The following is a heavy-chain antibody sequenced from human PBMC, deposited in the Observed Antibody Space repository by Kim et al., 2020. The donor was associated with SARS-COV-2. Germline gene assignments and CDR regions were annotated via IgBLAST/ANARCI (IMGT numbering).Heavy chain of an antibody. CDR1: GGSISSSNW. CDR2: IYHSGST. CDR3: ATPGGCITMIVVVITVLCGMDV. V-gene: IGHV4-4*02. D-gene: IGHD3-22*01. J-gene: IGHJ6*02. Sequence: SETLSLTCAVSGGSISSSNWWSWVRQPPGKGLEWIGEIYHSGSTNYNPSLKSRVTISVDKSKNQFSLKLSSVTAADTAVYYCATPGGCITMIVVVITVLCGMDVWGQGTTVTVSS.